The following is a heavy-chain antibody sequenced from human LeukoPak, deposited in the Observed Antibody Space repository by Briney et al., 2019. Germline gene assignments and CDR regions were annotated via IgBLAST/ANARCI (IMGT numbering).Heavy chain of an antibody. CDR1: GGSISSYY. Sequence: PSETLSLTCTVSGGSISSYYWSWIRQPPGKGLEWIGYTYYSGSTNYNPSLKSRVTISVDTSKNQFSLKLSSVTAADTAVYYCARTTVTTHWFDPWGQGTLVTVSS. D-gene: IGHD4-11*01. CDR2: TYYSGST. V-gene: IGHV4-59*12. J-gene: IGHJ5*02. CDR3: ARTTVTTHWFDP.